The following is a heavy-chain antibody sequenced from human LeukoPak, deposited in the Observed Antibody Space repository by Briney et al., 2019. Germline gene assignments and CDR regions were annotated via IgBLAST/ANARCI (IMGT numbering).Heavy chain of an antibody. D-gene: IGHD1-26*01. CDR3: ASNSGSYRQIDY. CDR1: GGSISSSSYY. J-gene: IGHJ4*02. Sequence: PSETLSLTCTVSGGSISSSSYYWGWIRQPPGKGLEWIGYIYYSGSTYYNPSLKSRVTISVDTSKNQFSLKLSSVTAADTAVYYCASNSGSYRQIDYWGQGTLVTVSS. CDR2: IYYSGST. V-gene: IGHV4-30-4*08.